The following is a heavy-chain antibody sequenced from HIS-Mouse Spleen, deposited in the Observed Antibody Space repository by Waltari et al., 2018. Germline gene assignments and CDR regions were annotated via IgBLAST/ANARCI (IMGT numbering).Heavy chain of an antibody. D-gene: IGHD4-17*01. CDR3: ARGTKGTVTTFDY. J-gene: IGHJ4*02. V-gene: IGHV4-34*01. Sequence: VTISVDTSKNQFSLKLSSVTAADTAVYYCARGTKGTVTTFDYWGQGTLVTVSS.